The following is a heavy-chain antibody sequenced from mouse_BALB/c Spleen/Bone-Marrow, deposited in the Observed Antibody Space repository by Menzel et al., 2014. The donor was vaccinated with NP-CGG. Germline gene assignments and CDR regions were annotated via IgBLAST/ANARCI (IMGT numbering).Heavy chain of an antibody. CDR2: ISSVSSTI. J-gene: IGHJ3*01. CDR3: ARGGNFAWFAY. D-gene: IGHD2-1*01. V-gene: IGHV5-17*02. Sequence: EVQVVESGGGLVQPGGSRKLSCAASGFTFSSFGMHWVRQAPEEGLEWVAYISSVSSTIYYADTVKGRFTISRDNPKNTLFLQMTSLRSEDTAMYYCARGGNFAWFAYWGQGTLVTVSA. CDR1: GFTFSSFG.